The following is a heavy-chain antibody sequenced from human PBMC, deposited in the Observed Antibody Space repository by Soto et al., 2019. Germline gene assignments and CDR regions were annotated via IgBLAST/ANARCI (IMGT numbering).Heavy chain of an antibody. D-gene: IGHD3-22*01. CDR2: IWYDGSIQ. J-gene: IGHJ4*02. CDR1: GFTFSTYG. V-gene: IGHV3-33*01. Sequence: QVQLVESGGGVVQPGRSLRLSCVASGFTFSTYGMHWVRQAPGKVLEWVANIWYDGSIQYYADSVKGRFTISRDNTKNTLYLQMNNLRADDTAVYLCAREGFYDITGYFNYWGQGTLVTVSS. CDR3: AREGFYDITGYFNY.